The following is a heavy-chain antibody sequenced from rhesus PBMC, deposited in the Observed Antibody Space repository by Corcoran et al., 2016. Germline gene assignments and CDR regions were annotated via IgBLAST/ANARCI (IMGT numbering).Heavy chain of an antibody. Sequence: QVQLQESGPGLVKTSETLSLTCAVSGGSVSSSKWWSWIRQAPEKGLEWIAYVIGSGGTTHYNPSLKSLVTISIDTSKNQFSLKLSSVTVADTAVYYCASVWDEYLDYWGQGVLVTVSS. CDR1: GGSVSSSKW. CDR2: VIGSGGTT. D-gene: IGHD3-34*01. J-gene: IGHJ4*01. CDR3: ASVWDEYLDY. V-gene: IGHV4-65*01.